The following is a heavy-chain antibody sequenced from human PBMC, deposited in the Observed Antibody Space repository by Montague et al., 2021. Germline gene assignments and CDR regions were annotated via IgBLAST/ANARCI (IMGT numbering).Heavy chain of an antibody. V-gene: IGHV2-5*02. CDR2: IYWDDDK. CDR3: AHAAVDTTMITYYYYMDD. J-gene: IGHJ6*03. CDR1: GISLTGSPVG. D-gene: IGHD5-18*01. Sequence: PALVKPTQTLTLTCTFSGISLTGSPVGVGWVRQPPGKALEWLGIIYWDDDKRYSPSLKSGVTITKDTSKNQVVLIMTNMDPVDTATYYCAHAAVDTTMITYYYYMDDWGKGTTVTVSS.